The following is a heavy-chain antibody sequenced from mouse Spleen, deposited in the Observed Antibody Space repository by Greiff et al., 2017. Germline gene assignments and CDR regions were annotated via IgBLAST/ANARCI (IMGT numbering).Heavy chain of an antibody. CDR3: ARRGALLLLYYYAMDY. J-gene: IGHJ4*01. CDR2: IYPGSGST. D-gene: IGHD1-1*01. CDR1: GYTFTSYW. Sequence: VQLQQPGAELVKPGASVKMSCKASGYTFTSYWITWVKQRPGQGLEWIGDIYPGSGSTNYNEKFKSKATLTVDTSSSTAYMQLSSLTSEDSAVYYCARRGALLLLYYYAMDYWGQGTSVTVSS. V-gene: IGHV1-55*01.